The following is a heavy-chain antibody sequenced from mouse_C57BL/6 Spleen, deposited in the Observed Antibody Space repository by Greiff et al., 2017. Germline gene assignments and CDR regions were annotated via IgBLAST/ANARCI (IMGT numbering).Heavy chain of an antibody. CDR2: INPNNGGT. Sequence: VQLQQSGPELVKPGASVKIPCKASGYTFTDYNMDWVKQSHGKSLEWIGDINPNNGGTNYNQKFKGKATLTVDKSSSSAYMERRSLTSEDTAVYYGARLGGPRGYFDVWGTGTTVTVSS. V-gene: IGHV1-18*01. D-gene: IGHD3-3*01. CDR1: GYTFTDYN. CDR3: ARLGGPRGYFDV. J-gene: IGHJ1*03.